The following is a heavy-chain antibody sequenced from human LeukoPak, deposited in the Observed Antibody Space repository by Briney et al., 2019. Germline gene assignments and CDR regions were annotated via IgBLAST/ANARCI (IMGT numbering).Heavy chain of an antibody. V-gene: IGHV3-30*02. D-gene: IGHD2-21*01. CDR1: GFTFSSNG. CDR2: IRYDGSNK. CDR3: AREYCGGDCYSFSFDP. J-gene: IGHJ5*02. Sequence: GGSLRLSCAASGFTFSSNGMHWVRQAPGKGLEWVAFIRYDGSNKYYADSVKGRFTISRDNSKNTLYLQMNSLRAEDTAVYYCAREYCGGDCYSFSFDPWGQGTLVTVSS.